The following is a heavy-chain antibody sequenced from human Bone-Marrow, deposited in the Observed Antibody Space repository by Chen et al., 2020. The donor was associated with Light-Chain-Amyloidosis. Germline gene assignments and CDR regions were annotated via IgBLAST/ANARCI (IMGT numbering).Heavy chain of an antibody. J-gene: IGHJ6*02. CDR2: ISSSSSTI. D-gene: IGHD6-13*01. V-gene: IGHV3-48*02. CDR3: ARAGYSSSTYYYYYGMDV. CDR1: GFTFSSYS. Sequence: EVQLVESGGGLVQPGGSLRLSCAASGFTFSSYSMNWVRQAPGKGLEWVSYISSSSSTIYYADSVKGRFTISRDNAKNSLYLQMNSLRDEDTAVYYCARAGYSSSTYYYYYGMDVWGQGTTVTVSS.